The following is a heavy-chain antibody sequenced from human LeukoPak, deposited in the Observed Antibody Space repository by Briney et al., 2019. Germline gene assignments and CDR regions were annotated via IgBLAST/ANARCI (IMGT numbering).Heavy chain of an antibody. J-gene: IGHJ5*02. V-gene: IGHV4-39*02. Sequence: SETLSLTCNVSGVSIRGSNYYWGLIRQPPGKGLQWIGSIHYSGTTYYNPSLKSRVTISVDTSKNHFSLQLSSVSAADTAVYYCARTSSGPNWFDPWGQGTLVTVSS. CDR3: ARTSSGPNWFDP. D-gene: IGHD3-22*01. CDR2: IHYSGTT. CDR1: GVSIRGSNYY.